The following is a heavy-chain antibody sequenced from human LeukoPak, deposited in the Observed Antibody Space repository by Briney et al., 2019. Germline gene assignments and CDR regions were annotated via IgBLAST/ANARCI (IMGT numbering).Heavy chain of an antibody. V-gene: IGHV4-39*01. D-gene: IGHD6-13*01. CDR3: ARHGGAAGGH. J-gene: IGHJ4*02. CDR1: GGSISSSSYY. CDR2: IYYSGST. Sequence: SETLSLTCTVSGGSISSSSYYWGWIRQPPGKGLEWIGSIYYSGSTYYNPSLKSRVTISVDTSKNQLSLKLTSVTAADTAVYYCARHGGAAGGHWGQGTLVTVPS.